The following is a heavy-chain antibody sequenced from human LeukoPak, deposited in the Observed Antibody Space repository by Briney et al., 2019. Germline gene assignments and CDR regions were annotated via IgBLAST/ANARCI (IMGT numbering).Heavy chain of an antibody. CDR2: INHSGST. V-gene: IGHV4-34*01. CDR1: GGSFSGYY. CDR3: ARRKAHGDSNWFDP. J-gene: IGHJ5*02. Sequence: SETLSLTCAVYGGSFSGYYWSWIRQPPGKGLEWIGEINHSGSTNYNPSLKSRVTISVDTSKNQFSLKLSSVTAADTAVYYCARRKAHGDSNWFDPWGQGTLVTVSS. D-gene: IGHD4-17*01.